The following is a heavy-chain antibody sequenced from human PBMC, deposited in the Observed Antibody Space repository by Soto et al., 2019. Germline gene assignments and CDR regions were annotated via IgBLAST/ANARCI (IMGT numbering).Heavy chain of an antibody. CDR1: GGSISSSSYY. CDR3: ARRRVVVVVAATERYYYYYMDV. D-gene: IGHD2-15*01. V-gene: IGHV4-39*01. J-gene: IGHJ6*03. Sequence: SETLSLTCTVSGGSISSSSYYWGWIRQPPGKGLEWIGSIYYSGSTYYNPSLKSRVTISVDTSKNQFSLKLSSVTAADTAVYYCARRRVVVVVAATERYYYYYMDVWGKGTTVTVSS. CDR2: IYYSGST.